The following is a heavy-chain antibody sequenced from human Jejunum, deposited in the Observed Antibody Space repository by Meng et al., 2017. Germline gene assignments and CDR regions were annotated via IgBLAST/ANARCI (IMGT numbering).Heavy chain of an antibody. CDR2: ISSSSSYI. V-gene: IGHV3-21*01. Sequence: GESLKISCAASGFTFSSYTMNWVRQAPGKGLDWVSSISSSSSYIYYADSVKGRFTISRDNAKNSLYLQMNSLRAEDTAVYYCTRRYYFDSGDPFDYWGQRTLVTVSS. CDR3: TRRYYFDSGDPFDY. CDR1: GFTFSSYT. J-gene: IGHJ4*02. D-gene: IGHD3-22*01.